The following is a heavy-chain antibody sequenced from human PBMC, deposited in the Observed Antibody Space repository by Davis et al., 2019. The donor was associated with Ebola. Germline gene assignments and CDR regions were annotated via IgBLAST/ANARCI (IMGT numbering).Heavy chain of an antibody. J-gene: IGHJ6*02. D-gene: IGHD2/OR15-2a*01. CDR3: ARVFLPILGPGYYYYGMDV. CDR1: GFTFSSYS. Sequence: GESLKISCAASGFTFSSYSMNWVRQAPGKGLEWVSSISSSSSYIYYADSVKGRFTISRDNAKNSLYLQMNSLRAEDTAVYYCARVFLPILGPGYYYYGMDVWGQGTTVTVSS. V-gene: IGHV3-21*01. CDR2: ISSSSSYI.